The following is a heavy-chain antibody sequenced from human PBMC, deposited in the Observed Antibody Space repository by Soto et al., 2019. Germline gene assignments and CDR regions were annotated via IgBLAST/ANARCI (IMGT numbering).Heavy chain of an antibody. CDR2: IYYSGGT. CDR3: ARAPRGNYGYPSYFDY. CDR1: GGSIRSTFFH. D-gene: IGHD3-10*01. V-gene: IGHV4-31*03. J-gene: IGHJ4*02. Sequence: SETLSLTCTVSGGSIRSTFFHWSRIRQHPENGLEWIGYIYYSGGTNYNPSLLIRVTISADTSKNQFSLKLSSVTAADTAVYYCARAPRGNYGYPSYFDYWGQRTLVTVSS.